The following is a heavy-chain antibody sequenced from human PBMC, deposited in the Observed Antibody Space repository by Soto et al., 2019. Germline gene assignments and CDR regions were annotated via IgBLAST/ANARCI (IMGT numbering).Heavy chain of an antibody. V-gene: IGHV1-46*01. CDR2: INPSDGTS. CDR1: WYSLTGYY. J-gene: IGHJ4*02. D-gene: IGHD3-22*01. Sequence: GASGQVSCNASWYSLTGYYIHCLRHAPGQGLEWMGRINPSDGTSAYTQQFQGRFFMTRDTSTSTVFMELNSLKSQDTALYFCAREGSGSYLVLWGQGTLVTVSS. CDR3: AREGSGSYLVL.